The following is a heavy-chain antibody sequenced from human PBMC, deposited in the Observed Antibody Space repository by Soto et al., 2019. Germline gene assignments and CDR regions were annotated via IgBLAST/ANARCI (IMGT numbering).Heavy chain of an antibody. CDR2: INGDGSTT. D-gene: IGHD6-19*01. Sequence: GGFLRLSCVASGFTFNDYWMHWVRQAPGKGLVWVARINGDGSTTTYADSVQGRFTISRANARNTLYLHLSSLRPEDTALYYCARGYSSGPDSWGQGTLVTVSS. CDR1: GFTFNDYW. J-gene: IGHJ4*02. V-gene: IGHV3-74*01. CDR3: ARGYSSGPDS.